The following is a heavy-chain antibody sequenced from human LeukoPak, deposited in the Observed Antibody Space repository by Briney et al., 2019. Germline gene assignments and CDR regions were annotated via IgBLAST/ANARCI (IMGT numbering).Heavy chain of an antibody. CDR2: ISSSGSTI. CDR3: ARDYGLAAAGPLFYYYYMDV. D-gene: IGHD6-13*01. V-gene: IGHV3-11*01. Sequence: PGGSLRLSCAASGFTFSDYYMSWIRQAPGKGLEWVSYISSSGSTIYYADSVKGRFTISRDNAKNSLYLQMNSLRAEDTAVYYCARDYGLAAAGPLFYYYYMDVWGKGTTVTVSS. CDR1: GFTFSDYY. J-gene: IGHJ6*03.